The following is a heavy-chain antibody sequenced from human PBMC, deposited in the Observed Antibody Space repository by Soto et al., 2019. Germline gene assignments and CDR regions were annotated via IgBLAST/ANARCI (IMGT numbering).Heavy chain of an antibody. V-gene: IGHV4-39*07. CDR2: IYYSGST. J-gene: IGHJ5*02. CDR1: GGSISSSSYY. D-gene: IGHD3-3*01. Sequence: PSETLSLTCTVSGGSISSSSYYWGWIRQPPGKGLEWIGSIYYSGSTNYNPSLKSRATISVDTSKNQFSLKLSSVTAADTAVYYCAGFFGSRYGRVDPWGQGTLVTVSS. CDR3: AGFFGSRYGRVDP.